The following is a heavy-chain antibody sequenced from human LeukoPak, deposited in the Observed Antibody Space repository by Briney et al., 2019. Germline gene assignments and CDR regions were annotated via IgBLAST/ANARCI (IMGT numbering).Heavy chain of an antibody. D-gene: IGHD6-19*01. CDR2: IYYSGST. J-gene: IGHJ4*02. V-gene: IGHV4-59*01. CDR1: GGSISSYY. Sequence: PSETLPHTCTVSGGSISSYYWSWIRQPPGKGLEWIGYIYYSGSTNYNPSLKSRVSISVDTSKNQFSLKLSSVTAADTAVYYCARGIAVAGSDYWGQGTLVTVSS. CDR3: ARGIAVAGSDY.